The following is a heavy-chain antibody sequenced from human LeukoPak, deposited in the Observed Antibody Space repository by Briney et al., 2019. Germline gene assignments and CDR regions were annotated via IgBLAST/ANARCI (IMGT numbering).Heavy chain of an antibody. J-gene: IGHJ4*02. V-gene: IGHV1-18*01. Sequence: ASVKVSCKASGYTFTSYGISWVRQAPGQGLEWMGWISAYNGNTNYAQKLQGRVTMTTDTSTSTAYMELSSLTSEDTAVYYCARRLGYCSDGSCYSLNYWGQGTLVTVSS. CDR3: ARRLGYCSDGSCYSLNY. CDR1: GYTFTSYG. D-gene: IGHD2-15*01. CDR2: ISAYNGNT.